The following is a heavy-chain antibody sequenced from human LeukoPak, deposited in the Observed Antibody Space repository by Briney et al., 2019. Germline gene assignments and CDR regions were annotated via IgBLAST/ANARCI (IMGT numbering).Heavy chain of an antibody. D-gene: IGHD3-16*01. Sequence: GGYLRLSCAASGFTFSSYSMNWARQAPGKGLEWVSYISSGSSTIYYADSVKGRFTISRDNAKNSLYLQMNSLRDEDTAVYYCANTYYDYVWRTNCGQRSPLTVSS. CDR2: ISSGSSTI. CDR1: GFTFSSYS. J-gene: IGHJ4*01. V-gene: IGHV3-48*02. CDR3: ANTYYDYVWRTN.